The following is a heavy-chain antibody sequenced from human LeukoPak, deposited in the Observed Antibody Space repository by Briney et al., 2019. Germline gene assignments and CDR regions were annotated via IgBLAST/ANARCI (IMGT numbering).Heavy chain of an antibody. CDR2: INPNSGGT. J-gene: IGHJ6*03. CDR1: GYTFTGYY. V-gene: IGHV1-2*02. Sequence: GASVKVSCKASGYTFTGYYMHWVRQAPGQGLEWMGWINPNSGGTNYAQKFQGRVTMTRDTSISTAYMELSRLRSDDTAVYYCARNQWKQWLVQKRYYYYYMDVWGKGTTVTISS. CDR3: ARNQWKQWLVQKRYYYYYMDV. D-gene: IGHD6-19*01.